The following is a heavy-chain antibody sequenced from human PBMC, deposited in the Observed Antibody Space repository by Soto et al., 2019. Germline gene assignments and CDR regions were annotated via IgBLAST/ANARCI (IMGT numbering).Heavy chain of an antibody. Sequence: QVQLVESGGGVVQPGRSLRLSCAASGFTFSSYAMHWVHQAPGKGLEWVAVISYDGSNKYYADSVKGRFTISRDNSKNTLYLQMNSLRAEDTAVYYCARGRLGGSSRLGYWGQGTLVTVSS. CDR1: GFTFSSYA. CDR3: ARGRLGGSSRLGY. J-gene: IGHJ4*02. CDR2: ISYDGSNK. V-gene: IGHV3-30-3*01. D-gene: IGHD3-16*01.